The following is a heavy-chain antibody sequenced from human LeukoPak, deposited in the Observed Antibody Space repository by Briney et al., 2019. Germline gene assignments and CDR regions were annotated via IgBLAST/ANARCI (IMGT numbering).Heavy chain of an antibody. D-gene: IGHD6-6*01. V-gene: IGHV1-2*02. CDR1: GYTLTELS. J-gene: IGHJ4*02. Sequence: GASVKVSCKVSGYTLTELSMHWVRQAPGRGLEWMGWINPNSGGTNYAQKFQGRVTMTRDTSISTAYMELSRLRSDDTAVYYCARLSIAAIAGFDYWGQGTLVTVSS. CDR2: INPNSGGT. CDR3: ARLSIAAIAGFDY.